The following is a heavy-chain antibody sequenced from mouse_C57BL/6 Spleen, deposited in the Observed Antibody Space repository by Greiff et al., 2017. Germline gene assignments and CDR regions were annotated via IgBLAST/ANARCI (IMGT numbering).Heavy chain of an antibody. Sequence: QVQLQQPGAELVKPGASVKMSCKASGYTFTSYWITWVKQRPGQGLEWIGDIYPGSGSTNYNEKFKSKATLTVDTSSSTAYMRLSSLTSEDSAVYYCARWITTVGYWYFEVWGTGTTVTVSS. J-gene: IGHJ1*03. V-gene: IGHV1-55*01. CDR3: ARWITTVGYWYFEV. D-gene: IGHD1-1*01. CDR1: GYTFTSYW. CDR2: IYPGSGST.